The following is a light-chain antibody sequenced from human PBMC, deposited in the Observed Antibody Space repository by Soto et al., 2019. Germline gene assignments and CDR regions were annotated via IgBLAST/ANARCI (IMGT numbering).Light chain of an antibody. CDR1: SSDVGAYNY. CDR2: EVS. V-gene: IGLV2-14*01. Sequence: QSALTQPPSASGSPGQSVTIFCTGTSSDVGAYNYVSWYQQHPGKAPKLIIFEVSNRPSGVSNRFSGSKSGNTASLTISGLKAEDEADYHCSSYTASLTVVFGGGTKVTVL. CDR3: SSYTASLTVV. J-gene: IGLJ2*01.